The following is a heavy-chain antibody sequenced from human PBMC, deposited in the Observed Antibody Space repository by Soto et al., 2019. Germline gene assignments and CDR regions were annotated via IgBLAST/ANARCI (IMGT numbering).Heavy chain of an antibody. D-gene: IGHD4-17*01. J-gene: IGHJ6*02. Sequence: GASVKVSCKVSGYTHTELSMHWVRQAPGKGLEWMGGFDPEDGETIYAQKFQGRATMTEDTSTDTAYMELSSLRSEDTAVYYCAAYGDPDGYYYYYGMDVWGQGXTVTVYS. CDR1: GYTHTELS. CDR2: FDPEDGET. CDR3: AAYGDPDGYYYYYGMDV. V-gene: IGHV1-24*01.